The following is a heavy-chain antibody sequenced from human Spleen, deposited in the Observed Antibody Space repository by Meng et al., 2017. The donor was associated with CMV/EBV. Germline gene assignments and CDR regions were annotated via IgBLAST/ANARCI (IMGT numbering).Heavy chain of an antibody. CDR1: GSPFTGSY. CDR3: ARVMMIGVSPRPYDI. D-gene: IGHD2-8*01. CDR2: INPNHGDT. Sequence: SGSPFTGSYMNWLRQARGQGLEWMGRINPNHGDTNYAQKFQGRVTMTRDMSIKTAYMDLSRLRSDDTAVYYCARVMMIGVSPRPYDIWGQGTLVTVSS. V-gene: IGHV1-2*02. J-gene: IGHJ4*02.